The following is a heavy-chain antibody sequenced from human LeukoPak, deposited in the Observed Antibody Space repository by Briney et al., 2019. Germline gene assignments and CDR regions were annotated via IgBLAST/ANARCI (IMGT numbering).Heavy chain of an antibody. V-gene: IGHV3-23*01. CDR3: AIKQLYFGN. CDR1: GFAFSNYG. D-gene: IGHD3-10*01. J-gene: IGHJ4*02. Sequence: PGGSLRLSCAASGFAFSNYGASWVRQAPGKGLEWVSSISVSGGDTYYADSVKGRFTVSRDNTKNTLYLQMNSLRADDTAVYYCAIKQLYFGNWGQGTLVT. CDR2: ISVSGGDT.